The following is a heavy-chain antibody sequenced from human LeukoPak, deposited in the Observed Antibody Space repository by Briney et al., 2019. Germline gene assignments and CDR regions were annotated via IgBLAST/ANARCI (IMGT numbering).Heavy chain of an antibody. V-gene: IGHV3-43D*04. CDR2: LSWDGGST. Sequence: GGSLRLSCVASGFIFDDYAMHWVRQAPGKGLEWVSFLSWDGGSTYYADSVKGRFTINRDNSKNSLYPQMNSLRPEDTALYYCAKDNLRLQSSSSGTLDYWGHGALVTVSS. J-gene: IGHJ4*01. D-gene: IGHD1-14*01. CDR3: AKDNLRLQSSSSGTLDY. CDR1: GFIFDDYA.